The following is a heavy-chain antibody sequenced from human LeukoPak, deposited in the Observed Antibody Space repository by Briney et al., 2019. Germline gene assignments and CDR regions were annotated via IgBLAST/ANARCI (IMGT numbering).Heavy chain of an antibody. D-gene: IGHD5-24*01. V-gene: IGHV3-66*01. CDR1: GFTVSSNY. CDR3: ARGRRDGYNYDWSDP. J-gene: IGHJ5*02. CDR2: IYSGGST. Sequence: GGSLRLSCAASGFTVSSNYMSWVRQAPGKGLEWVSVIYSGGSTYYADSVKGRFTISRDNSKNTLYLQMNSLRAEDTAVYYCARGRRDGYNYDWSDPWGQGTLVTVSS.